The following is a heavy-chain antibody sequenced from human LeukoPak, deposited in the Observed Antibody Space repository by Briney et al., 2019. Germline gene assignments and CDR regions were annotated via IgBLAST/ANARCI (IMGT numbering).Heavy chain of an antibody. D-gene: IGHD6-19*01. V-gene: IGHV3-21*01. CDR1: GFTFSSYS. J-gene: IGHJ4*02. CDR2: ISSSSSYI. Sequence: GGSLRLSCAASGFTFSSYSMNWVREALGKGLEWVSSISSSSSYIYYANSVKGRFTISRDNAKNSLYLQMNSLRAEDTAVYYCARSIAVAGRAFDYWGQGTLVTVSS. CDR3: ARSIAVAGRAFDY.